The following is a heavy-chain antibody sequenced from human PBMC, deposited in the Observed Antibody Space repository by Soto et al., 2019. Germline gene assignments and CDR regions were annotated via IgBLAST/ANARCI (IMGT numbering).Heavy chain of an antibody. J-gene: IGHJ5*02. CDR2: ITADASTT. Sequence: VQLVESGGGLVQPGGSLRLSCAASGFTFSTYWMHWVRQAPEKWLVWVSRITADASTTSYADSVQGRFTISRDNAKNILYPQMNSLGAAEDTAVYYCARGGLKSYWFDPWGQGTLVNVSS. CDR3: ARGGLKSYWFDP. CDR1: GFTFSTYW. V-gene: IGHV3-74*01. D-gene: IGHD3-10*01.